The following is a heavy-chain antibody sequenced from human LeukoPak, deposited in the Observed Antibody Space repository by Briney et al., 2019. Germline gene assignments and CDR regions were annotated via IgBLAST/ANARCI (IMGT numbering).Heavy chain of an antibody. CDR3: ARLRMGTSTAHAFDV. V-gene: IGHV3-48*03. CDR2: TSSSGSTI. D-gene: IGHD1-26*01. J-gene: IGHJ3*01. Sequence: PGGSLRLSCAASGFTFSSYELNWVRQAPGKGLEWVSYTSSSGSTIFYADSVKGRYTISRDNANNLLYLQMSSLRAEDTAVYYCARLRMGTSTAHAFDVWGQGTVVTVSS. CDR1: GFTFSSYE.